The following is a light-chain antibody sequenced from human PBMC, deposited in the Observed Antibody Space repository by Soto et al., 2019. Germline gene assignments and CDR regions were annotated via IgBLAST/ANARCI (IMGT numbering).Light chain of an antibody. CDR2: AAS. CDR3: QQSYSTPFT. V-gene: IGKV1-6*01. J-gene: IGKJ4*01. CDR1: QGIRND. Sequence: AVQMTQSPSSLSASVGDIVTITCRASQGIRNDLAWYQQKPGRAPRLLIFAASTLQSGVPSRFSGSGAGTDFTLTISSLQPEDFATYYCQQSYSTPFTFGGGTKVDIK.